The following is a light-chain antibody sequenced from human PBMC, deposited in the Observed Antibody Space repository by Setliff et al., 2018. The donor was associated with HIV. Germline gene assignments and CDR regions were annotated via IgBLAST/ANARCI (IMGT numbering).Light chain of an antibody. J-gene: IGLJ1*01. CDR3: QSYDSSLSGPFYV. CDR2: GNN. CDR1: SSNIGAGYD. V-gene: IGLV1-40*01. Sequence: QSVLTQPPSVSGAPGQRVTISCTGSSSNIGAGYDVHWYQQLPGTAPKLLIYGNNNRPSGVPDRFSGSKSGTPASLAITGLQAEDEADYYCQSYDSSLSGPFYVFGTGTKVTVL.